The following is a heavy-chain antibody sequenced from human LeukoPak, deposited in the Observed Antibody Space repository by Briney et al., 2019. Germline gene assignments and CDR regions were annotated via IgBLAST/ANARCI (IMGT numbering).Heavy chain of an antibody. J-gene: IGHJ4*02. CDR2: IYTSRNT. Sequence: PSETLSLTCTVSGASISNYYWIWIRQPAGKGLEWIGLIYTSRNTNYNPSLKSRVTMSVDTSKNQFSLKLSSVTAADTAVYYCARVRGITSMAYFDYWGQGTLVTVSS. D-gene: IGHD5-18*01. V-gene: IGHV4-4*07. CDR3: ARVRGITSMAYFDY. CDR1: GASISNYY.